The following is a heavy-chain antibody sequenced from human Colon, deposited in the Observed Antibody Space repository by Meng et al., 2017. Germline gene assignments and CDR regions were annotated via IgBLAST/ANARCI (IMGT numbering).Heavy chain of an antibody. J-gene: IGHJ4*02. D-gene: IGHD1-14*01. CDR2: INAADGST. CDR3: ARGAITRTATALGW. CDR1: VFTFTGYT. V-gene: IGHV1-3*01. Sequence: GAEVKKPGAQFMLSFKTSVFTFTGYTLNWGRQAPGQSLEWMGWINAADGSTKYSQKFLDRVTITRDTSASTAYMELSSLRSEDTAVYYCARGAITRTATALGWWGQGTLVTVSS.